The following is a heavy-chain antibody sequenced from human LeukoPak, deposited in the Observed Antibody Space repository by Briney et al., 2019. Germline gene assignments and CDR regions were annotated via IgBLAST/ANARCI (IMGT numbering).Heavy chain of an antibody. CDR1: GFIFRTYS. CDR3: ARSGGNSGVAFDL. J-gene: IGHJ3*01. Sequence: PGGSLRLSCAASGFIFRTYSMNWVRQAPGKGLEWVSYISSSNTIYYADSVKGRFTISRDNARNSLDLQMNSLRDEDTAVYYCARSGGNSGVAFDLWGQGTLVTVSS. D-gene: IGHD4-23*01. V-gene: IGHV3-48*02. CDR2: ISSSNTI.